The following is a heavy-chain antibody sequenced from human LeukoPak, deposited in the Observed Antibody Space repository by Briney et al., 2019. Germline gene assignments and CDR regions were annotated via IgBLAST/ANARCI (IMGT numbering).Heavy chain of an antibody. CDR3: ARLRDYGNLFFYFCMDV. J-gene: IGHJ6*03. Sequence: SETLSLTCSVSGVSTGSQNFYWAWIRQPPGKGLEWIGNIYHTGSAYYSAALKSRVTISIDTSKDNFSLRLTSLTAADTAVYYCARLRDYGNLFFYFCMDVWGKGATVTVSS. D-gene: IGHD4-17*01. CDR2: IYHTGSA. V-gene: IGHV4-39*02. CDR1: GVSTGSQNFY.